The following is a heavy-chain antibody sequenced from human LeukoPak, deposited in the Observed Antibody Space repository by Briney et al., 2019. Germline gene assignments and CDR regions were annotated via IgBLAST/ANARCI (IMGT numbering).Heavy chain of an antibody. D-gene: IGHD3-10*01. V-gene: IGHV4-34*01. CDR2: ISDSGGGSA. CDR3: ARGRLWFGELSGVYYPYMDV. CDR1: GGSLSGDY. J-gene: IGHJ6*03. Sequence: PSETLSLTCTVYGGSLSGDYWSWIRQPPGKGLEWIGEISDSGGGSADYNPSLRSRVSISVDTSKDQFSLNLSSVTAADTAVYFCARGRLWFGELSGVYYPYMDVWGKGTTVTVSS.